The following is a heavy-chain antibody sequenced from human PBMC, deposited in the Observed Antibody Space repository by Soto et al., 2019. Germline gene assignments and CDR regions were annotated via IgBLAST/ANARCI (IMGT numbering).Heavy chain of an antibody. CDR1: GGSISSSSYY. CDR2: IYYSGST. J-gene: IGHJ4*02. CDR3: ARHEGIYGDYGVY. Sequence: QLQLQESGPGLVKPSETLSLTCTVSGGSISSSSYYWGWIRQPPGKGLEWIGSIYYSGSTYYNPSLKSRVTISVDTSKNQFSLKLSSVTAADTAVYYCARHEGIYGDYGVYWGQGTLVTVSS. D-gene: IGHD4-17*01. V-gene: IGHV4-39*01.